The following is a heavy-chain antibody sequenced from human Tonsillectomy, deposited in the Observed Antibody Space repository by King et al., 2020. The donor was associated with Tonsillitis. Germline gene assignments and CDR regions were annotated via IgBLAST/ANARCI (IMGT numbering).Heavy chain of an antibody. CDR3: ARDPSTVRVVLPAGAYYYYYGMDV. CDR1: GFTFSSFA. Sequence: VQLVESGGGVVQPGRSLRLSCAASGFTFSSFAIHWVRQAPGKGLEWVAVISYDGSNKYYADSVKGRFTISRDNSKNTLFLQMNSLRAEDTAVYYCARDPSTVRVVLPAGAYYYYYGMDVWGQGTTVTVSS. CDR2: ISYDGSNK. D-gene: IGHD3-10*01. J-gene: IGHJ6*02. V-gene: IGHV3-30-3*01.